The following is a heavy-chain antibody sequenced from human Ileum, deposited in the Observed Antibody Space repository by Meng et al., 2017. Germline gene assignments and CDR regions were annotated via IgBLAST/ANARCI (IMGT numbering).Heavy chain of an antibody. V-gene: IGHV3-23*04. CDR3: AKELGARLPFDY. D-gene: IGHD1-26*01. CDR2: LSGSGGST. J-gene: IGHJ4*02. CDR1: GFTFSSYG. Sequence: EGHLVGWGGGLVQPGGSLRLSCAASGFTFSSYGMGWVRQAPGKGLEWVSALSGSGGSTYYADSVKGRFTISRDNSKNTLYLQMNSLTAEDTALYYCAKELGARLPFDYWGQGTLVTVSS.